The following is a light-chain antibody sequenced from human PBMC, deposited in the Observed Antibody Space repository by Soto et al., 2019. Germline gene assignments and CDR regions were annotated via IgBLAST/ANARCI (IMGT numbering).Light chain of an antibody. J-gene: IGLJ2*01. CDR3: SSFVGTSILVV. Sequence: QSVLTQPASVSGSPGQSITISCTGTSSDVGRFNYVSWYQQHPGNPPKLIIFDVTRRHSGVSNRFSGSKSGNAASLTISGLQAEDEANYYCSSFVGTSILVVFGGGTKLTVL. CDR2: DVT. V-gene: IGLV2-14*01. CDR1: SSDVGRFNY.